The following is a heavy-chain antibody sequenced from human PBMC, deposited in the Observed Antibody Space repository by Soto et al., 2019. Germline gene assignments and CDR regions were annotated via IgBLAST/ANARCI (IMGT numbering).Heavy chain of an antibody. J-gene: IGHJ4*02. Sequence: GSLRLSCAASGFTFSSYGMHWVRQAPGKGLEWVAVISYDGSNKYYADSVKGRFTISRDNSKNTLYLQMNSLRAEDTAVYYCANLAFSYWGQGTLVTVSS. V-gene: IGHV3-30*18. CDR1: GFTFSSYG. CDR2: ISYDGSNK. CDR3: ANLAFSY.